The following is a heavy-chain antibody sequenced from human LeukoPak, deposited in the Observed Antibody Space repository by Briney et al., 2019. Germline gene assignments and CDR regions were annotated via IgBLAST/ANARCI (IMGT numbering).Heavy chain of an antibody. Sequence: GGSLRLSCAASGFTFSSYAMRWVRQAPGKGLEWVAVISYDGSNKYYADSVKGRFTISRDNSKNTLYLQMNSLRAEDTAVYYCASFGSSWSGEVYWGQGTLVTVSS. D-gene: IGHD6-13*01. CDR1: GFTFSSYA. V-gene: IGHV3-30-3*01. CDR3: ASFGSSWSGEVY. CDR2: ISYDGSNK. J-gene: IGHJ4*02.